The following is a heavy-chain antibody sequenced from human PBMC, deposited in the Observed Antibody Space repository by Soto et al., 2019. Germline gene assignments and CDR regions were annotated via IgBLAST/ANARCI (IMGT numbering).Heavy chain of an antibody. CDR2: INHSGST. Sequence: SETLSLTCAVYGGSFSGYYWSWIRQPPGKGLEWIGEINHSGSTNYNPSLKSRVTISVDTSKNQFSLKLSSVTAADTAVYYCAKDYPSAPDYGDYTTIVDYWGQGTLVTVSS. CDR1: GGSFSGYY. V-gene: IGHV4-34*01. D-gene: IGHD4-17*01. J-gene: IGHJ4*02. CDR3: AKDYPSAPDYGDYTTIVDY.